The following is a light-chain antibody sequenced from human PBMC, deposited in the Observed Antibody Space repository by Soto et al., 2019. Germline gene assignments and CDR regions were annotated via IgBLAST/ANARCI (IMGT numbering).Light chain of an antibody. CDR1: QSLLHTSGDNY. Sequence: EIVMTQSPLSLSVTPGEPASISCRSSQSLLHTSGDNYLDWYLQRPGQSPQLLIYLGSKRASGVSDRFSGSGSGTRFTLRISRVEDEDFELYYCQPYGSSHPTLRQGTKV. CDR3: QPYGSSHPT. J-gene: IGKJ1*01. CDR2: LGS. V-gene: IGKV2-28*01.